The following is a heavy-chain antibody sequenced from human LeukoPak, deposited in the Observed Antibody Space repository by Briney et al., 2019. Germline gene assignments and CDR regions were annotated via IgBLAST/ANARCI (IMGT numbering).Heavy chain of an antibody. CDR1: GGSISSYY. CDR2: IYYSGST. J-gene: IGHJ4*02. D-gene: IGHD3-22*01. CDR3: ATSPSYSYDTSGYYLHFDY. Sequence: SETLSLTCTVSGGSISSYYWSWIRQPPGKGLEWIGYIYYSGSTNYNPSLKSRVTISVDTSKNQFSLKLSSVTAADTAVYYCATSPSYSYDTSGYYLHFDYWGQGTLVTVSS. V-gene: IGHV4-59*01.